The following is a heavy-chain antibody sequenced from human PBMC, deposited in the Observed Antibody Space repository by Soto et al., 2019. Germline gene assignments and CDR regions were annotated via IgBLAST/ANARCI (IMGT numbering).Heavy chain of an antibody. CDR2: IKEDGSEI. J-gene: IGHJ4*02. CDR3: ASSLL. CDR1: GFTFSRYW. Sequence: GGSLRLSCAASGFTFSRYWMYWVRQAPGKGLEWVANIKEDGSEINYVDSVKGRFTISRDNAKNSLYLQMNSLRVEDTAVYYSASSLLRGQGTLVTVSS. V-gene: IGHV3-7*01.